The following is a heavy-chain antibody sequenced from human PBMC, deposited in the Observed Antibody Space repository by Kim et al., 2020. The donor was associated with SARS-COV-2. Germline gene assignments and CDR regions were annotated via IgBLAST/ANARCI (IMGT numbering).Heavy chain of an antibody. Sequence: SETLSLTCTVSGGSISSSSYYWGWIRQPPGKGLEWIGSIYYSGSTYYNPSLKSRVTISVDTSKNQFSLKLSSVTAADTAVYYCARIRGEDWSFRNNWFDPWGQGTLVTVSS. V-gene: IGHV4-39*01. CDR1: GGSISSSSYY. D-gene: IGHD3-9*01. CDR2: IYYSGST. J-gene: IGHJ5*02. CDR3: ARIRGEDWSFRNNWFDP.